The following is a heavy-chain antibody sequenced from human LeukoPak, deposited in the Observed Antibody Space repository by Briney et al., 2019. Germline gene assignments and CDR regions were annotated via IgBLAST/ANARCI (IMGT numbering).Heavy chain of an antibody. CDR2: ISISGGGT. J-gene: IGHJ4*02. D-gene: IGHD1-26*01. Sequence: GGSLRLSCAASGFTFSDYAMSWVRQAPGKGLEWVSSISISGGGTYYAESVKGRFTISRDNSKNTLYLQMDSLRAEDTAVYYCAKGGPVSGNYYFFDYWGQGTLVTVSS. CDR3: AKGGPVSGNYYFFDY. CDR1: GFTFSDYA. V-gene: IGHV3-23*01.